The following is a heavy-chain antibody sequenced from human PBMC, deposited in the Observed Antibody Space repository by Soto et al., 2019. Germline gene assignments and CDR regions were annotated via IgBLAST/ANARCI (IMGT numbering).Heavy chain of an antibody. J-gene: IGHJ3*02. D-gene: IGHD3-22*01. CDR1: GGSISSYY. CDR3: ARDSTYYYDGSGPIVDAFDI. CDR2: VYYSGST. V-gene: IGHV4-59*01. Sequence: SETLSLTCTVSGGSISSYYWSWIRQPPGKGLEWIGYVYYSGSTNYNPSLKSRVTISVDTSKNQFSLKLSSVTAADTAVYYCARDSTYYYDGSGPIVDAFDIWGQGTMVTVSS.